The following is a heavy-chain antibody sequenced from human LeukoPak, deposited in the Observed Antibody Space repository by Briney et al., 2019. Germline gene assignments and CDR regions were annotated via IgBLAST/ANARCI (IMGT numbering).Heavy chain of an antibody. CDR1: GGSFSGYY. Sequence: NTSETLSLTCAVYGGSFSGYYWSWIRQPPGKGLEWIGEINHSGSTNYNPSLKSRVTISVDTSKNQFSLKLSSVTAADTAVYYCAANSADYNTLGSSYKVWGQGTLVTVSS. CDR2: INHSGST. V-gene: IGHV4-34*01. CDR3: AANSADYNTLGSSYKV. D-gene: IGHD3-10*01. J-gene: IGHJ4*02.